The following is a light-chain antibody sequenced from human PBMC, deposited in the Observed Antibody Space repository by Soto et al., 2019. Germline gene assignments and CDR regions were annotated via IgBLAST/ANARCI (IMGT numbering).Light chain of an antibody. CDR3: CSYSSTGPYV. CDR2: GAS. V-gene: IGLV2-23*01. Sequence: QSVLTQPASVSGSPGQSITISCIGTSNDVGTSDLVSWYQQHPDTAPKLLIYGASKRSSGVSNRFSGSKSGNTASLTISGLQAEDEADYYCCSYSSTGPYVFGTGTKVTVL. J-gene: IGLJ1*01. CDR1: SNDVGTSDL.